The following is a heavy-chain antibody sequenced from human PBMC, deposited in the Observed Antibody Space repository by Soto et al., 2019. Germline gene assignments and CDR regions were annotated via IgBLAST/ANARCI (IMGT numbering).Heavy chain of an antibody. CDR1: GFTFSSYW. D-gene: IGHD2-2*01. CDR3: ARDPCSSTRCYLVAFDI. CDR2: IKQDGSER. J-gene: IGHJ3*02. Sequence: GGSLRLSCAASGFTFSSYWMSWVRQAPGKGLEWVANIKQDGSERYYVDSVKGRFTISRDNAKNSLYLQMNSLRAEDTAVYYCARDPCSSTRCYLVAFDISGQATMVTVSS. V-gene: IGHV3-7*01.